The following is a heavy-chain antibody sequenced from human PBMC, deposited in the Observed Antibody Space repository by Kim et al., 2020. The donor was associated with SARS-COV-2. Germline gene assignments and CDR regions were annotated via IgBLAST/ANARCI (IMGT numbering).Heavy chain of an antibody. V-gene: IGHV1-3*01. J-gene: IGHJ6*02. CDR2: IIAGNGNT. CDR3: ARPKNVVTATGWLYYGMDV. CDR1: GYTFTSYA. D-gene: IGHD2-21*02. Sequence: ASVKVSCKASGYTFTSYAMHWVRQAPGQRLEWMGWIIAGNGNTKYSQKFQGRVTITRDTSASTAYMELSSLRSEDATVYYCARPKNVVTATGWLYYGMDVWGQGTTVTVSS.